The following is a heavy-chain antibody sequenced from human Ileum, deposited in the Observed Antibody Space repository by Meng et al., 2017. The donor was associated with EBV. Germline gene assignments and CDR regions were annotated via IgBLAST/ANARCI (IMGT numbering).Heavy chain of an antibody. CDR2: KYHSGST. CDR1: CGSISSSGNY. D-gene: IGHD3-9*01. J-gene: IGHJ5*02. Sequence: EAGPGLVRASETLSLTCAVSCGSISSSGNYWSWIRQPPGKGLEWIGYKYHSGSTYYNPSLKSRVTMSVDTSRNQFSLKLSSVTAADTAVYYCARRGGYDILTPVGWFDPWGQGTLVTVSS. V-gene: IGHV4-30-4*01. CDR3: ARRGGYDILTPVGWFDP.